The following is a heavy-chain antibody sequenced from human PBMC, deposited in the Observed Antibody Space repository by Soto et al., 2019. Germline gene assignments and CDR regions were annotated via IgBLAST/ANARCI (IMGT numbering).Heavy chain of an antibody. CDR2: LIPILGIA. D-gene: IGHD2-21*01. CDR3: ARDPSAGDSAGY. CDR1: GGTFSSYT. V-gene: IGHV1-69*08. Sequence: QVQLVQSGAEVKKPGSSVKVSCKASGGTFSSYTISWVRQAPGQGLEWMGRLIPILGIANYAQKFQGRVPLPADKSTSTAYMELSSLRSEDTAVYYCARDPSAGDSAGYWGQGNLVTVSS. J-gene: IGHJ4*02.